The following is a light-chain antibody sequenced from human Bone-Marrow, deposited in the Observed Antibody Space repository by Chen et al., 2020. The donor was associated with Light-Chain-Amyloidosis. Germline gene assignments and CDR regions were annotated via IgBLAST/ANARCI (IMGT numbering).Light chain of an antibody. J-gene: IGKJ1*01. V-gene: IGKV3-20*01. CDR3: QHCGHSPKT. Sequence: IVLTQSPGTLSLSPGERATLSCRTSQSISASYLAWYQHKPGQAPRLLMYDASTRATGIPDRFSGSGSGTDFTLSISRLEPEDFAVYYCQHCGHSPKTFGQGTKVEIK. CDR2: DAS. CDR1: QSISASY.